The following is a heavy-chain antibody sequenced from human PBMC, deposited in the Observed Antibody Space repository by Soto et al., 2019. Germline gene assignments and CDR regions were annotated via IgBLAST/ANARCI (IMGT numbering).Heavy chain of an antibody. Sequence: EVQLVESGGGLVKPGGSLRLSCAASGFSFSDAWLNWVRQAPGKGLEWVGRVKSKTDGETADYATFVKGRFTISRDDSKNALYLQMNSLKTEDTAVYYCAAERAYFYDSNGYLSIDFWGQGTLVTVSS. CDR1: GFSFSDAW. D-gene: IGHD3-22*01. V-gene: IGHV3-15*07. CDR3: AAERAYFYDSNGYLSIDF. J-gene: IGHJ4*02. CDR2: VKSKTDGETA.